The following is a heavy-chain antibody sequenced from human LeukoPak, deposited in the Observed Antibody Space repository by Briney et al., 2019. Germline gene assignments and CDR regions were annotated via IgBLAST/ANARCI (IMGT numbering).Heavy chain of an antibody. CDR2: IYSGGST. D-gene: IGHD3-16*01. CDR1: GFTVSSNY. V-gene: IGHV3-66*01. Sequence: GGSLRLSCAASGFTVSSNYMSWVRQAPGKGLEWVSVIYSGGSTYYADSVKGRFTISRDNSKKTLYLQMNSLRAEDTAVYYCARDLTAYFDYWGQGALVTVSS. J-gene: IGHJ4*02. CDR3: ARDLTAYFDY.